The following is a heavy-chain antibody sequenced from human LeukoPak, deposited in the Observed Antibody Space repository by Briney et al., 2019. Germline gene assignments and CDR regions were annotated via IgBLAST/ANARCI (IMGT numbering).Heavy chain of an antibody. Sequence: SETLSLTCAVSGYSISSGYYWGWIRQPQGMGREWFASIYHSGSTSYNPSLKSRVTISVDTSKNQFSLNLSSVTAADTGVYYCARDGSSGWYADYWGEGTLVTVSS. CDR1: GYSISSGYY. D-gene: IGHD6-19*01. J-gene: IGHJ4*02. CDR2: IYHSGST. CDR3: ARDGSSGWYADY. V-gene: IGHV4-38-2*02.